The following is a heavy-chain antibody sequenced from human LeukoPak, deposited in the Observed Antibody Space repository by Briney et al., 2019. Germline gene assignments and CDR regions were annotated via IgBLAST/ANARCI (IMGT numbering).Heavy chain of an antibody. CDR2: IRYDGSNK. Sequence: GGSLRLSCAASGFTFSSYGMHWVRQAPGKGLGWVAFIRYDGSNKYCADSVKGRFTISRDNSKNTLYLQMNSLRAEDTAVYYCAKTPVDYYDSSGHYYYYMDVWGKGNTVTVSS. D-gene: IGHD3-22*01. CDR1: GFTFSSYG. J-gene: IGHJ6*03. CDR3: AKTPVDYYDSSGHYYYYMDV. V-gene: IGHV3-30*02.